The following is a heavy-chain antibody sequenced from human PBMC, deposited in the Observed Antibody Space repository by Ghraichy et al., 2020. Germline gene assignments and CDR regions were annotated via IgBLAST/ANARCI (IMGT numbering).Heavy chain of an antibody. D-gene: IGHD1-1*01. CDR1: GGSISTYF. J-gene: IGHJ4*02. V-gene: IGHV4-4*07. CDR2: IYSSGNT. CDR3: VRDVNSPLDEDY. Sequence: SETLSLTCTVSGGSISTYFWSGVRQSAGKGLEWIGRIYSSGNTHYNPSLQSRVALSLDTSKQQFSLRLSSVTAADTAGYYCVRDVNSPLDEDYWGQGTLVTVS.